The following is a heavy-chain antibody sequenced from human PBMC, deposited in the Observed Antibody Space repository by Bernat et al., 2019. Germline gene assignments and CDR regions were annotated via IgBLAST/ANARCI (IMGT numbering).Heavy chain of an antibody. V-gene: IGHV4-59*08. Sequence: QVQLQESGPGLIKPSETLSLTCTVSGGSIRDFYWNWIRQAPGRGLEWIGNIYYSGTTTYNASLKSRVTISIDTSKNQFSLTLRSVTAADTAVYYCARLEKRLRSSQSSFYSYHGMDVWGHGTTVIVSS. CDR2: IYYSGTT. CDR3: ARLEKRLRSSQSSFYSYHGMDV. J-gene: IGHJ6*02. CDR1: GGSIRDFY.